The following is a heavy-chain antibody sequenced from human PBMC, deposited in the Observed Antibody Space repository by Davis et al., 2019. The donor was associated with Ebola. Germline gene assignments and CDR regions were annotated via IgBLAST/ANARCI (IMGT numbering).Heavy chain of an antibody. CDR1: GFTFSSYG. D-gene: IGHD4-17*01. J-gene: IGHJ6*03. CDR2: IRYDGSNK. V-gene: IGHV3-30*02. Sequence: GESLKISCAASGFTFSSYGMHWVRQAPGKGLEWVAFIRYDGSNKYYADSVKGRFTISRDNSKNTLYLQMNSLRAEDTAVYYCAKGKRWETTGQKAYYYYYYMDVWGKGTTVTVSS. CDR3: AKGKRWETTGQKAYYYYYYMDV.